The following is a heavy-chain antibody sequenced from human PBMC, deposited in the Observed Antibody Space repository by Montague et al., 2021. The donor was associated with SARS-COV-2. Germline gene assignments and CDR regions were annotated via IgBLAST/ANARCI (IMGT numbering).Heavy chain of an antibody. CDR2: FPADGRNI. Sequence: SLRLSCAASGFTFSYYAMFWVRQAPSKGPEWVAIFPADGRNIYYADSVKGRFTVSRDNSRDTLYLQMNSLRVEDTAMYYCARDLSGRFDLWGQGTLVTVSS. CDR1: GFTFSYYA. CDR3: ARDLSGRFDL. V-gene: IGHV3-30*01. J-gene: IGHJ5*02.